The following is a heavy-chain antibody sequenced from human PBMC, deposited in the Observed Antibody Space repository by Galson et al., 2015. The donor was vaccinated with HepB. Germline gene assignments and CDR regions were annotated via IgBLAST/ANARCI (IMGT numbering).Heavy chain of an antibody. J-gene: IGHJ6*02. V-gene: IGHV5-10-1*01. Sequence: QSGAEVKKPGESLRISCQGSGYTFTNYWISWVRQKPGKGLEWMLSINPSDSYTNYNPSFQGHVSISADKSINTAYLQWSSLQASDTAMYYCVATPQGYGMDVWGHGTTVTVSS. CDR2: INPSDSYT. CDR1: GYTFTNYW. CDR3: VATPQGYGMDV.